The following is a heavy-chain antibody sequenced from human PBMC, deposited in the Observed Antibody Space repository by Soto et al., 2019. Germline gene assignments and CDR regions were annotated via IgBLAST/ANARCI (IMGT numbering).Heavy chain of an antibody. CDR1: GFTFSSYS. CDR3: ARVALSCTNGVCYIDY. V-gene: IGHV3-48*02. CDR2: ISSSSSTI. Sequence: VGSLRLSCAASGFTFSSYSMSWVRQAPGKGLEWVSYISSSSSTIYYADSVKGRFTISRDNAKNSLYLQMNSLRDGDTAVYYCARVALSCTNGVCYIDYWGQGTLVTVSS. D-gene: IGHD2-8*01. J-gene: IGHJ4*02.